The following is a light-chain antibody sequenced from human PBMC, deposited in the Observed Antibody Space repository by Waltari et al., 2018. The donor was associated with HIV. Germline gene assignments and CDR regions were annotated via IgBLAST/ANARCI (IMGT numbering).Light chain of an antibody. J-gene: IGLJ2*01. CDR1: AGVVTRGHC. Sequence: QPVVTQEPSLTVSPGGTVILTCASSAGVVTRGHCPYWFQQRPGQAPRTRIFDSNNRYSWTPARFTGFFLGGKAALTLTGARPEDDADYFCLLSYDGDVVFGGGTKLTVL. CDR2: DSN. CDR3: LLSYDGDVV. V-gene: IGLV7-46*01.